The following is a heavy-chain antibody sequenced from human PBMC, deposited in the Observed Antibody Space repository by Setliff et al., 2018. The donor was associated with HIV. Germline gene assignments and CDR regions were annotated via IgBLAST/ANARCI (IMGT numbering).Heavy chain of an antibody. D-gene: IGHD3-10*01. CDR1: GFTFNRYD. CDR2: ISGSGGHT. Sequence: GGSLRLSCAASGFTFNRYDITWVRQAPGKGLEWVSGISGSGGHTYYAESVKGRFTISRDKSKNTLYLQMNSLRAEDTAVYYCATDLLWFGERGFDYWGQGTLVTVSS. CDR3: ATDLLWFGERGFDY. J-gene: IGHJ4*02. V-gene: IGHV3-23*01.